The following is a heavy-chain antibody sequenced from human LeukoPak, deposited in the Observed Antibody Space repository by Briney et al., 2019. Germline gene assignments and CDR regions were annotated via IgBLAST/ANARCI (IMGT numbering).Heavy chain of an antibody. CDR3: ARASTIFGVVFDY. CDR2: ISGSGGST. CDR1: GFTFSSYA. J-gene: IGHJ4*02. D-gene: IGHD3-3*01. V-gene: IGHV3-23*01. Sequence: GGSLRLSCAASGFTFSSYAMSWVRQAPGKGLEWVSAISGSGGSTYYADSVKGRFTISRDNSKNTLYLQMNSLRAEDTAVYYCARASTIFGVVFDYWGQGTLVTVSS.